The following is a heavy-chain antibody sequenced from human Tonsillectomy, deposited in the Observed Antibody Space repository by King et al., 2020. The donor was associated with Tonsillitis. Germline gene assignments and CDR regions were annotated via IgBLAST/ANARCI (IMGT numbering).Heavy chain of an antibody. CDR2: ISASGGRT. D-gene: IGHD2-2*01. Sequence: SVLGLVHPGGSLRLSCAASGFTFSSYAMTWVRQAPGKGLDFISAISASGGRTYYADSVKGRFTISRDNFKNTLYLQMNSLRAEDTAVYYCAKGEDSRVVTAAPDYWGQGTLVTVSS. V-gene: IGHV3-23*01. J-gene: IGHJ4*02. CDR3: AKGEDSRVVTAAPDY. CDR1: GFTFSSYA.